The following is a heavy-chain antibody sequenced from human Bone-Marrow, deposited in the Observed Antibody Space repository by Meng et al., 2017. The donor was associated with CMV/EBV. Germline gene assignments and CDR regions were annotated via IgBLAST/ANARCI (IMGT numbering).Heavy chain of an antibody. CDR1: GFTLSASA. Sequence: GGSLRLSCEASGFTLSASAMHWVRQAPGKGPEWVAVLSYDGSNKYYADSVKGRFTISRDNSKNTLFLQMNSLRADDTAVYYCARGGGSYSGDYWGQGIRVTVSS. V-gene: IGHV3-30-3*01. D-gene: IGHD1-26*01. CDR2: LSYDGSNK. CDR3: ARGGGSYSGDY. J-gene: IGHJ4*02.